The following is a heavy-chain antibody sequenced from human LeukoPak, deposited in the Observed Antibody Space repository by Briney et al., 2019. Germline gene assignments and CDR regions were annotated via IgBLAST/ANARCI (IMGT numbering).Heavy chain of an antibody. V-gene: IGHV4-61*02. Sequence: SETLSLTCTVSGGSISSGSYYWSWIRQPAGKGLEWIGRIYTSGSTNYNPSLKSRVTISVDTSKNQFSLKQSSVTAADTAVYYCASGSYLFDYWGQGTLVTVSS. CDR3: ASGSYLFDY. J-gene: IGHJ4*02. D-gene: IGHD1-26*01. CDR2: IYTSGST. CDR1: GGSISSGSYY.